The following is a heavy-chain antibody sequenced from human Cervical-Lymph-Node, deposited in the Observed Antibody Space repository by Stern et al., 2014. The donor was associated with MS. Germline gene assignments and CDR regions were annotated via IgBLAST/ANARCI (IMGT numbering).Heavy chain of an antibody. CDR2: INPSGGST. V-gene: IGHV1-46*01. Sequence: QVQLVQSGAEVKKSGDSVKISCKTSGYTFTNYYIHWVRQAPGQGLEWMGIINPSGGSTTYAEKFQGRVTMTRDTSTSTVYMELSSLRSEDTAVYYCARGGNTHYYDIDGYSPYWGQGTLVTVSS. D-gene: IGHD3-22*01. CDR1: GYTFTNYY. J-gene: IGHJ4*02. CDR3: ARGGNTHYYDIDGYSPY.